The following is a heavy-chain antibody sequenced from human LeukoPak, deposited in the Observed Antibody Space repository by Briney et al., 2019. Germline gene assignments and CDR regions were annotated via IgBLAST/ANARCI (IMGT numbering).Heavy chain of an antibody. CDR3: ANPQSRGYDYLDY. J-gene: IGHJ4*02. CDR2: ISIDGSEK. D-gene: IGHD5-12*01. V-gene: IGHV3-30*18. CDR1: RFIFRNYG. Sequence: AGGSLRLSCAASRFIFRNYGMHWVRQAPGKGLEWVAVISIDGSEKYYADSVKGRSTISRDNSKNTLYLQMNSLRGDDTAVYYCANPQSRGYDYLDYWGQGTLVTVSS.